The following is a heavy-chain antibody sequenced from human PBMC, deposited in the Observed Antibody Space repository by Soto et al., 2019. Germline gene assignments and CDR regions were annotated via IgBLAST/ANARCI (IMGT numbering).Heavy chain of an antibody. CDR1: GGSISSGGYY. J-gene: IGHJ6*02. Sequence: QVQLQESGPGLVKPSQTLSLTCTVSGGSISSGGYYWSWIRQHPGKGLEWLGYIYYSGSTYYNPSLKSGVTISVDTSKNQFSLKLSSVTGADTAVYYCASHPAKYSSSSVRNYGMDVWGQGTTLTVSS. D-gene: IGHD6-6*01. V-gene: IGHV4-31*03. CDR3: ASHPAKYSSSSVRNYGMDV. CDR2: IYYSGST.